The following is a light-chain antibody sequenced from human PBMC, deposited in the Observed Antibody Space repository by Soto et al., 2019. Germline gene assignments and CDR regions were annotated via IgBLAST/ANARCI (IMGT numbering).Light chain of an antibody. V-gene: IGKV3-20*01. CDR2: AAS. CDR3: QQYGTSPSWT. Sequence: ETVLTQSPGTLSLSPGERATLSCRASQSVDSNSLAWYQQKPGQTPRLLMYAASTRATGIPDRFTGSRSGTDFTLTVSRLEPDDFAVYYCQQYGTSPSWTFGQGTKVEIK. J-gene: IGKJ1*01. CDR1: QSVDSNS.